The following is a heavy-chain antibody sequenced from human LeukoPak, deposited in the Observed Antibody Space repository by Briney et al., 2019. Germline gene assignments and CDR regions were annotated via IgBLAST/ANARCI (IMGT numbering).Heavy chain of an antibody. CDR3: ATDRGWRTSGYYLYYFEY. D-gene: IGHD3-3*01. V-gene: IGHV3-7*01. CDR1: GFIFTNYF. J-gene: IGHJ4*02. Sequence: GGSLRLSCAASGFIFTNYFMSWVRQAPGKGLEWVASIKHDGSEKHYVDSVRGRFTISRDNTMNSLYLQMSSLRAEDTAVYYCATDRGWRTSGYYLYYFEYWGQGTLVAFSS. CDR2: IKHDGSEK.